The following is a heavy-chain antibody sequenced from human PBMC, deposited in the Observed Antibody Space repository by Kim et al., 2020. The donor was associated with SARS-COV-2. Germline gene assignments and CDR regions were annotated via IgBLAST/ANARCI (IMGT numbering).Heavy chain of an antibody. CDR1: GFTFRNSA. Sequence: GGSLRLSCAASGFTFRNSAMSWVRQAPGKGLEWVSCIFGSGSGTYYADSVKGRFTISRDNSQSSLYLQMNNLRAEDTAVYYCARHLHMTTVTFYWYCYLWGSGNLVTVSS. V-gene: IGHV3-23*01. CDR3: ARHLHMTTVTFYWYCYL. J-gene: IGHJ2*01. D-gene: IGHD4-17*01. CDR2: IFGSGSGT.